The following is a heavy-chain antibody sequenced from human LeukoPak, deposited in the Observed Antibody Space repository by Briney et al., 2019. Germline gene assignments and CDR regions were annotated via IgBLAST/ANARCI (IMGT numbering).Heavy chain of an antibody. J-gene: IGHJ3*02. CDR3: AREVIRNDEGAFDI. CDR1: VFTFRSSA. CDR2: LGGSGDST. V-gene: IGHV3-23*01. Sequence: SGGSLRLSCAASVFTFRSSAMTWVRQAREKGLEWVSTLGGSGDSTYSADSVNGRFTISRDNAKKSLYLQMNSLRAEDTAVYFCAREVIRNDEGAFDIWGQGTMVTVSS. D-gene: IGHD1-1*01.